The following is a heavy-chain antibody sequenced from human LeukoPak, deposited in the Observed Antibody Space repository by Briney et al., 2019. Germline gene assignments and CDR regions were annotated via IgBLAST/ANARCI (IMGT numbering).Heavy chain of an antibody. J-gene: IGHJ3*02. Sequence: GGSLRLSCAASGFTLSDSWLSWVRQGPGTGREWVTNIKQDESEKYYVDSVKGRCTISRDNAKNSLHLQMNSLRAEDTAVYYCARDPSAFDIWGQGTMVTVSS. V-gene: IGHV3-7*05. CDR1: GFTLSDSW. CDR2: IKQDESEK. CDR3: ARDPSAFDI.